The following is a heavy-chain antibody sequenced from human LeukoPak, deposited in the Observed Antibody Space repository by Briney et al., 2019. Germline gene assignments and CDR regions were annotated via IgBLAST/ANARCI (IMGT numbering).Heavy chain of an antibody. CDR2: IYYGGSA. D-gene: IGHD3-10*01. Sequence: SGTLCLTCSVSGASITGLYWSWVPEPPGEGLEWCGYIYYGGSATYNPSLKSRVTIAVDTSTNPFSLKLNPVTAADTAVYYCAGSHLPRVGEYYMDVWGKGTTVTVSS. CDR3: AGSHLPRVGEYYMDV. V-gene: IGHV4-59*11. CDR1: GASITGLY. J-gene: IGHJ6*03.